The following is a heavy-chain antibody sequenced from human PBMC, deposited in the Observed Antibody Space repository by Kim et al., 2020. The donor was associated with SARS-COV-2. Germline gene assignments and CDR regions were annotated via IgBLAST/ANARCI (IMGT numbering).Heavy chain of an antibody. Sequence: ASVKVSCKASGYTFTSYAMHWVRQAPGQRLEWMGWINAGNGNTKYSQKFQGRVTITRDTSASTAYMELSSLRSEDTAVYYCARDRGIAVADHLDYWGQGTLVTVSS. CDR2: INAGNGNT. CDR3: ARDRGIAVADHLDY. D-gene: IGHD6-19*01. V-gene: IGHV1-3*01. J-gene: IGHJ4*02. CDR1: GYTFTSYA.